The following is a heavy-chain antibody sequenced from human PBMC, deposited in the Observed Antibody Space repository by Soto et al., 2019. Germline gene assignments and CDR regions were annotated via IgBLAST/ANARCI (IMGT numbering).Heavy chain of an antibody. V-gene: IGHV3-23*01. CDR3: REVVALDEGMDV. D-gene: IGHD5-12*01. J-gene: IGHJ6*02. CDR1: GFTFSSYA. Sequence: GGSLRLSCAASGFTFSSYAMSWVRQAPGKGLEWVSAISGSGGSTYYADSVKGRFTISRDNSKNTLYLQMNSLRAEDTAVYYCREVVALDEGMDVWGQGTTVTVSS. CDR2: ISGSGGST.